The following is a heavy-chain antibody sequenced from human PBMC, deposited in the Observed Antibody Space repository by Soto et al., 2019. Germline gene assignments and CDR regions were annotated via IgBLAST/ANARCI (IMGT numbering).Heavy chain of an antibody. CDR3: ARQNRGSGSYYPKLYYYYGMDV. CDR2: IDPSDSYT. J-gene: IGHJ6*02. Sequence: GESLKISCKRSGYSFTSYCISWVRQMPGKGLEWMGRIDPSDSYTNYSPSFQGHVTISADKSISTAYLQWSSLKASDTAMYYCARQNRGSGSYYPKLYYYYGMDVWGQGTTVTVSS. CDR1: GYSFTSYC. V-gene: IGHV5-10-1*01. D-gene: IGHD3-10*01.